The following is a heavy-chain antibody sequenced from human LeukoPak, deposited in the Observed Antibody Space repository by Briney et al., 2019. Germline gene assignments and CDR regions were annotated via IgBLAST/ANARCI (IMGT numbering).Heavy chain of an antibody. J-gene: IGHJ4*02. Sequence: GASVKVSCKASGGTFSSYAISWVRQAPGQGLEWMGGIIPIFGTANYAQKFQGRVTITADESTSTAYMELSSLRSEDTAVYYCARDHYYPTQFPYYFDYWGQGTLVTVSS. V-gene: IGHV1-69*13. CDR2: IIPIFGTA. CDR3: ARDHYYPTQFPYYFDY. CDR1: GGTFSSYA. D-gene: IGHD3-10*01.